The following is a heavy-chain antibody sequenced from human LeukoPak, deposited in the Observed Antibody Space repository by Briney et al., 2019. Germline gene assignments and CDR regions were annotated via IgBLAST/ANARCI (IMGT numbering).Heavy chain of an antibody. CDR3: ARQDARGYYYYGMDV. V-gene: IGHV5-51*01. Sequence: GESLKISCKGSGYSFTSYWIGWVRQMPGKGLEWMGIIYPGDSDTRYSPSFQGQVTISADRSISTAYLQWSSLKASDTAMYYCARQDARGYYYYGMDVWGQGTTVTVSS. CDR1: GYSFTSYW. J-gene: IGHJ6*02. D-gene: IGHD6-6*01. CDR2: IYPGDSDT.